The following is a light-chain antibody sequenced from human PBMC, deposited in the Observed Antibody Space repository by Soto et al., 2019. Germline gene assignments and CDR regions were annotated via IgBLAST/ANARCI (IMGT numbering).Light chain of an antibody. CDR3: SSYTPNSVTLYV. V-gene: IGLV2-14*01. CDR1: SSDIGSNNY. CDR2: EVS. J-gene: IGLJ1*01. Sequence: QSVLTQPASVSGSPGQSITISCTGTSSDIGSNNYVSWYQQHPGKAPKVMIYEVSNRPSGVSNRFSGSKSGYTAFLTISGLQAEDEADYYCSSYTPNSVTLYVFGTGTKVTVL.